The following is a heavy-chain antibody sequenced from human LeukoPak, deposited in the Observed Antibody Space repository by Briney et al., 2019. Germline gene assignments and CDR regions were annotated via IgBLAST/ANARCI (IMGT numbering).Heavy chain of an antibody. J-gene: IGHJ4*02. CDR1: GGTFISYA. CDR3: ARGGYCSGGSCYPRLDY. V-gene: IGHV1-69*13. Sequence: SVKVSCKASGGTFISYAISWVRQAPGQGLEWMGGIIPIFGTANYAQKFQGRVTITADESTSTAYMELSSLRSEDTAVYYCARGGYCSGGSCYPRLDYWGQGTLVTVSS. D-gene: IGHD2-15*01. CDR2: IIPIFGTA.